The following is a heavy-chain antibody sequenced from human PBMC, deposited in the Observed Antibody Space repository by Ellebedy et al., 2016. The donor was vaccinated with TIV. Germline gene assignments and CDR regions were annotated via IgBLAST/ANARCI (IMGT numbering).Heavy chain of an antibody. CDR2: MHHSGST. V-gene: IGHV4-4*02. CDR1: GDSITSHYW. CDR3: AGKLVEAPITFDY. Sequence: SETLSLXCAVSGDSITSHYWWSWVRQFPGKGLEWIGEMHHSGSTNSNPSLKSRVIISIDKSKNQFSLKLTSMTAADTGVYYCAGKLVEAPITFDYWGQGIQVTVSS. J-gene: IGHJ4*02. D-gene: IGHD2-15*01.